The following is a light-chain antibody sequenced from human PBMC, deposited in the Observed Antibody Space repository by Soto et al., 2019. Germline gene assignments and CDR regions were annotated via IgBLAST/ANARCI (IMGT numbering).Light chain of an antibody. J-gene: IGKJ4*01. Sequence: EIVLTQSPATLSLSPGERATLSCRASQSVSYNLAWYQQKPGQAPRLLIYDASSRATGIPDRFSGSGSGTDFTLTISSLQPEDVATYYCQQSYSTPLTCGGGTQGGYQ. CDR2: DAS. CDR1: QSVSYN. V-gene: IGKV3D-15*01. CDR3: QQSYSTPLT.